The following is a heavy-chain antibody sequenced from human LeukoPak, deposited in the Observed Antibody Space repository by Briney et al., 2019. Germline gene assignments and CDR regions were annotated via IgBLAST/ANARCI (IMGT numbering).Heavy chain of an antibody. V-gene: IGHV3-23*01. CDR3: AKAGRIAVAEHFDY. D-gene: IGHD6-19*01. Sequence: GGSLTLSCAASGFTFSSYAMSWVRQAPGKGLEWVSAITVSGGSKYYADSVKGRSTIPRDNSKNTPYLQMNSRRAEDTAVYYWAKAGRIAVAEHFDYWGQGTLVTVSS. CDR1: GFTFSSYA. CDR2: ITVSGGSK. J-gene: IGHJ4*02.